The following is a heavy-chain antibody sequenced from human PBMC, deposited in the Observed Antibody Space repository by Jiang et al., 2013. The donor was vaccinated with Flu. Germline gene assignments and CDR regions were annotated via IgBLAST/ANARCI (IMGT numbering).Heavy chain of an antibody. Sequence: EWIGTIYYSGNTYYNPSLKSRVTISVDTSKNQFSLRLSSVTAADTAVYYCARSKPHDYDSSGYYRSRPFDYWGQGTLVTVSS. CDR3: ARSKPHDYDSSGYYRSRPFDY. V-gene: IGHV4-39*01. D-gene: IGHD3-22*01. J-gene: IGHJ4*02. CDR2: IYYSGNT.